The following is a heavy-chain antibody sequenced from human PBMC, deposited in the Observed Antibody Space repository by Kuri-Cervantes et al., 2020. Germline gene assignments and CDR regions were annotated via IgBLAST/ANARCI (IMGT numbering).Heavy chain of an antibody. CDR3: ARSAGFCSGSHCYSDYNYAMDV. D-gene: IGHD2-15*01. Sequence: GESLKISCVASGFTFSSYGMAWVRQAPGKGLEWVSTTDASGTNMHYADSVKGRFTISRDNSNNTLSLQMNSLRAEDTAVYYCARSAGFCSGSHCYSDYNYAMDVWGQGTTVTVSS. CDR1: GFTFSSYG. V-gene: IGHV3-23*01. J-gene: IGHJ6*02. CDR2: TDASGTNM.